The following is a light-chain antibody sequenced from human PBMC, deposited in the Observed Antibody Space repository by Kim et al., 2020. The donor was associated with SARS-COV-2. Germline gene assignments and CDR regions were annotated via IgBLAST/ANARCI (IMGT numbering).Light chain of an antibody. V-gene: IGLV8-61*01. CDR1: SGSVSTSYY. J-gene: IGLJ3*02. CDR3: VLYVGGGILWV. Sequence: QTVVTQEPSFSVSPGGTVTLTCGLSSGSVSTSYYPSWYQQTPGQAPRTLIYNTNTRSSGVPDRFSGSILGNKAALTITGAQADDESDYYCVLYVGGGILWVFGGGTQLTVL. CDR2: NTN.